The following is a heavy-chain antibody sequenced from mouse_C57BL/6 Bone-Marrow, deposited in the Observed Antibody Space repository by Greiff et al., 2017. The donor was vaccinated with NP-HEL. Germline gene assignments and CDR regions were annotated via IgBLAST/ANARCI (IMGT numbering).Heavy chain of an antibody. D-gene: IGHD2-4*01. Sequence: EVKLVESGGGLVKPGGSLKLSCAASGFTFSSYTMSWVRQTPEKRLEWVATISGGGGNTYYPDSVKGRFTISRDNAKNTLYLQMSSLRSEDTALYYCARQIYYDYEGAYWGQGTLVTVSA. CDR2: ISGGGGNT. J-gene: IGHJ3*01. CDR3: ARQIYYDYEGAY. CDR1: GFTFSSYT. V-gene: IGHV5-9*01.